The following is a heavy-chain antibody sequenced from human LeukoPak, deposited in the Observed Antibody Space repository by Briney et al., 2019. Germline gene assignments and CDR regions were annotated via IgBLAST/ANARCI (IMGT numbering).Heavy chain of an antibody. Sequence: GGSLRLSCAASGFTFDGFAMNWVRQAPGKGLEWVSLISGDGGYTYYADSVKGRFTISRDNSKNSLFLQMNSLRAEDTALYYCAKDISNYDFWSGFYTWGQGTLVTVSS. CDR2: ISGDGGYT. V-gene: IGHV3-43*02. CDR3: AKDISNYDFWSGFYT. CDR1: GFTFDGFA. J-gene: IGHJ5*02. D-gene: IGHD3-3*01.